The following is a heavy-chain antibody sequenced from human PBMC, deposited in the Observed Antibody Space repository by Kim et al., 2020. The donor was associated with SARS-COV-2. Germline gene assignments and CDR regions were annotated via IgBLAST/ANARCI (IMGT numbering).Heavy chain of an antibody. CDR3: ARVLPGILAAFDI. D-gene: IGHD6-13*01. V-gene: IGHV1-18*01. J-gene: IGHJ3*02. Sequence: AQKLQGRVTMTTDTSTSTVYMELRSLGSDDTAVYYCARVLPGILAAFDIWGQGTMVTVSS.